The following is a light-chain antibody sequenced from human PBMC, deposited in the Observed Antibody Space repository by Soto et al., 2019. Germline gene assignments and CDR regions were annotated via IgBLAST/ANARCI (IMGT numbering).Light chain of an antibody. CDR2: GNI. CDR3: SSYTTSSTRV. CDR1: SSNLGADYD. J-gene: IGLJ1*01. V-gene: IGLV1-40*01. Sequence: QSVLTQPPSVSGAPGQRVTISCTGSSSNLGADYDVHWYQLLPGTAPKLLIYGNINRPSGVPDRFSGSKSATSASLTISGLQAEDEADYYCSSYTTSSTRVFGTGTKVTVL.